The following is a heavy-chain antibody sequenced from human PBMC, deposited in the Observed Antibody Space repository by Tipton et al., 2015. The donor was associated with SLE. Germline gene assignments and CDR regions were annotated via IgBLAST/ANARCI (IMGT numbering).Heavy chain of an antibody. Sequence: LRLSCTVSGASISSHYWSWIRQSAGKGLEWMGRFYPGGTTSYNPSFKSRVTMSADTSKNQFSLKLNSVTAADTAVYYCARGVRIAVVKGWYFDLWGRGTLVTVSS. J-gene: IGHJ2*01. D-gene: IGHD6-19*01. CDR3: ARGVRIAVVKGWYFDL. CDR2: FYPGGTT. CDR1: GASISSHY. V-gene: IGHV4-4*07.